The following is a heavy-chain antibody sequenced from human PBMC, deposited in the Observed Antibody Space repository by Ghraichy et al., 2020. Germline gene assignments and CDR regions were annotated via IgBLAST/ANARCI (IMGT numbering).Heavy chain of an antibody. Sequence: ASVKVSCKASGYTFTSYGISWVRQAPGQGLEWMGWISAYNGDTNYAQKLQGRVTMTTDTSTSTAYMELRSLRSDDTAVYYCARVPRGVVVVAPRYYYYMDVWGKGTTVTVSS. J-gene: IGHJ6*03. CDR3: ARVPRGVVVVAPRYYYYMDV. V-gene: IGHV1-18*01. D-gene: IGHD2-15*01. CDR1: GYTFTSYG. CDR2: ISAYNGDT.